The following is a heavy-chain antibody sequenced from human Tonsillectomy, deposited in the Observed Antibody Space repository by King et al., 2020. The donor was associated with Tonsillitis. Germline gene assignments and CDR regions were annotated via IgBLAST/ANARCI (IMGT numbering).Heavy chain of an antibody. CDR3: ARRPFPNWTTYYYYYMDV. D-gene: IGHD3/OR15-3a*01. V-gene: IGHV4-34*01. CDR2: INHSGST. J-gene: IGHJ6*03. Sequence: VQLQQWGAGLLKPSETLSLTCAVYGGSFSGYYWSWIRQPPGKGLEWIGEINHSGSTNYNPSLKSRVTISVDTSKNQFSLKLSSVTAAETAVYYCARRPFPNWTTYYYYYMDVWGKGTTVTVSS. CDR1: GGSFSGYY.